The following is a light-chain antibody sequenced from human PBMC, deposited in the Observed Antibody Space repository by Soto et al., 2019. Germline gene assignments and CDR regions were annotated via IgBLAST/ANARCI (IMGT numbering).Light chain of an antibody. J-gene: IGKJ2*01. CDR2: GAS. CDR3: QQYNKWPLYT. Sequence: EIVMTQSPATLSVSPGERATLSCRASQSVSSNLAWYQHKPGQAPRLLIYGASTRATGISARFTGSGSGTDFTLTISSLQSEDFAVYYCQQYNKWPLYTFGQGTKLAIK. V-gene: IGKV3-15*01. CDR1: QSVSSN.